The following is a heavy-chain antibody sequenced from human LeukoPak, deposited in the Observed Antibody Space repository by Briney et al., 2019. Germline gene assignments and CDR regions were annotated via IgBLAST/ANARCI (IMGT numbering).Heavy chain of an antibody. D-gene: IGHD1-1*01. Sequence: GGSLRLSCVVSDFTFAVSWVRQAPGKGLEWISTINGRGDDSFHADSVKGRFTISRDTSKNTLYLHMSSLRAADTAMYFCVRMRGTERRHCFDYWSQGALLIVSS. V-gene: IGHV3-23*01. CDR3: VRMRGTERRHCFDY. J-gene: IGHJ4*02. CDR2: INGRGDDS. CDR1: DFTFA.